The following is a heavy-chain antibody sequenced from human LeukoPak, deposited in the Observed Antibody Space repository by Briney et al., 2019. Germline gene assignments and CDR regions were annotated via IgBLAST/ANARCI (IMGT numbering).Heavy chain of an antibody. CDR3: AKDLVGDGYYYYGMDV. V-gene: IGHV3-30*18. J-gene: IGHJ6*02. CDR2: ISYDGSNK. Sequence: GGSLRLSCAASGFTFSSYGMHWVRQAPGKGLEWVAVISYDGSNKYYADSVKGRFTISRDNSKNTLYLQMNSLRAEDTAVYYCAKDLVGDGYYYYGMDVWGQGTTVTVSS. D-gene: IGHD2-8*02. CDR1: GFTFSSYG.